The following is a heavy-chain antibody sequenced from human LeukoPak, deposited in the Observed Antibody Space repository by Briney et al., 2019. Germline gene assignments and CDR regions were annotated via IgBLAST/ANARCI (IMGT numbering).Heavy chain of an antibody. Sequence: GGSLRLSCAASGFTFINAWMNWVRQAPGKRLERVSSITSTSSYVFYADSVKGRFTISRDNAKNSLYLQMNSLRAEDTAVYYCARDPYSGSYGDYYYYYMGVWGKGTTVTISS. CDR3: ARDPYSGSYGDYYYYYMGV. J-gene: IGHJ6*03. CDR1: GFTFINAW. V-gene: IGHV3-21*01. CDR2: ITSTSSYV. D-gene: IGHD1-26*01.